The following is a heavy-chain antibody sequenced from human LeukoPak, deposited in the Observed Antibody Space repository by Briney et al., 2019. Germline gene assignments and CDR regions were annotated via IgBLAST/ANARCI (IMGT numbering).Heavy chain of an antibody. J-gene: IGHJ3*02. Sequence: GGSLRLSCAASGFTFSSSSMNWVRQAPAKGLEWVSSISSSSSYIYYADSVKGRFTIPRDNAKNSLYLQMNSLRAEDTAVYYCARDLEPSGAFDIWGQGTMVTVSS. CDR1: GFTFSSSS. CDR2: ISSSSSYI. CDR3: ARDLEPSGAFDI. D-gene: IGHD5-24*01. V-gene: IGHV3-21*01.